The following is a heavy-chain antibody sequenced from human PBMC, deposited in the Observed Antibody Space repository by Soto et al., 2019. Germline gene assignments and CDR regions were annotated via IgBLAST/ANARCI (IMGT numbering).Heavy chain of an antibody. J-gene: IGHJ3*01. CDR1: GSTFSSYA. CDR3: ARELGYCSGGSCYMDGAFDF. D-gene: IGHD2-15*01. CDR2: ISGSGDST. Sequence: EVQLWESGGGLVQPGGSLRLSCAASGSTFSSYAMSWVRQAPGKGLEWVSVISGSGDSTYYADSVKGRFTISRDNSKNTLYVQMNSLRAEDTAVYYCARELGYCSGGSCYMDGAFDFWGQGTMVPVSS. V-gene: IGHV3-23*01.